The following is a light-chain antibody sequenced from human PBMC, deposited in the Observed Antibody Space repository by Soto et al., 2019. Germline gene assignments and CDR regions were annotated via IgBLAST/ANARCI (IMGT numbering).Light chain of an antibody. CDR2: HAS. Sequence: DIQVTQSPSSLYASIGDRVTINCQASQNITNNLSWYQQKPGKAPNLLIYHASKLAKGVTSRFSGSGSGTDFSFIITSLQREDLATYYCQQYYGRPPLTLAQGTRLEIK. J-gene: IGKJ5*01. CDR3: QQYYGRPPLT. CDR1: QNITNN. V-gene: IGKV1-33*01.